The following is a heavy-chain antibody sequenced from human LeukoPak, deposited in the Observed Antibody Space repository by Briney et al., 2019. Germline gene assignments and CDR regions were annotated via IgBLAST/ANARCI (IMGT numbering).Heavy chain of an antibody. CDR2: MNPNSGNT. Sequence: GASVKVSCRASGYTFTSYDINWVRQATGQGLEWMGWMNPNSGNTGYAQKFQGRVTMTRNTSISTAYMELSSLRSEDTAVYYCARPRQYYGSGSYLISWGQGTLVTVSS. J-gene: IGHJ5*02. D-gene: IGHD3-10*01. CDR3: ARPRQYYGSGSYLIS. CDR1: GYTFTSYD. V-gene: IGHV1-8*01.